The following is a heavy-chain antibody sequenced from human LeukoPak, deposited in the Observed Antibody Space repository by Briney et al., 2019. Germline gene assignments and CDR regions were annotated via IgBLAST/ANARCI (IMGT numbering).Heavy chain of an antibody. D-gene: IGHD3-9*01. CDR2: ISGSGSST. CDR1: GFTFSSYA. V-gene: IGHV3-23*01. J-gene: IGHJ5*01. CDR3: AKDGRYFDWFHY. Sequence: GVLRLSCAASGFTFSSYAMSWVRQAPGKGLEWVSAISGSGSSTYYADSVKGRFTISRDNSKNTLYLQMNSLRAEDTAVYYCAKDGRYFDWFHYWGQGSLVTVSS.